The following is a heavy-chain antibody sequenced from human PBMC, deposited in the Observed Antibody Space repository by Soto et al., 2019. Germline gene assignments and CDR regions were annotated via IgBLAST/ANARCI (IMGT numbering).Heavy chain of an antibody. Sequence: PGGSLSLSCAASGFTFSDYAMHWVRQAPGKGLEWVSAISGSGGSSYYADSVKGRFTISRDNSKNTLYLQMNSLRAEDTAVYYCAKDRGYSYGWDYFDYWGQGTLVTVSS. CDR2: ISGSGGSS. CDR1: GFTFSDYA. V-gene: IGHV3-23*01. CDR3: AKDRGYSYGWDYFDY. D-gene: IGHD5-18*01. J-gene: IGHJ4*02.